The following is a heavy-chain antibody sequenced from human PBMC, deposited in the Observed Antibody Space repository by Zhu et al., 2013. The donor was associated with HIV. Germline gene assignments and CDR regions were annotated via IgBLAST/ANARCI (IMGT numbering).Heavy chain of an antibody. D-gene: IGHD6-13*01. J-gene: IGHJ4*02. CDR2: INPNSGGT. Sequence: QVQLVQSGAEVKKPGASVKVSCKASGYTFTGYYMHWVRQAPGQGLEWMGRINPNSGGTNYAQKFQGRVTMTRDTSISTAYMELSRLRSDDTAVYYCASAGPAAAGLYYFDYWGQGTLVTSPQ. CDR3: ASAGPAAAGLYYFDY. CDR1: GYTFTGYY. V-gene: IGHV1-2*06.